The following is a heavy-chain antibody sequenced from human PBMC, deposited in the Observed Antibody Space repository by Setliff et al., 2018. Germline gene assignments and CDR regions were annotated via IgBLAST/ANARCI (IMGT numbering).Heavy chain of an antibody. Sequence: ASVKVSCKVSGYTLTELSMHWVRQAPGKGLEWMGGFDPEDGETIYAQKFQGRVTMTEDTSTSTAYMELSSLRSEDTAVYHCARSYQAVDDFWRGYFQTDYYYYMDVGGKGTTVTVSS. D-gene: IGHD3-3*01. CDR1: GYTLTELS. J-gene: IGHJ6*03. CDR2: FDPEDGET. CDR3: ARSYQAVDDFWRGYFQTDYYYYMDV. V-gene: IGHV1-24*01.